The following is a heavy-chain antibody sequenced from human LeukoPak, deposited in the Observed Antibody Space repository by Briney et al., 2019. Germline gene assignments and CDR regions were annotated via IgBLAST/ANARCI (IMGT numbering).Heavy chain of an antibody. CDR1: GYTFTSYG. CDR2: INTNTGNP. Sequence: GASVKVSCKASGYTFTSYGMNWVRQAPGQGLEWMGWINTNTGNPTYAQGFTGRFVFSLDTSVSTAYLQISSLKVGDTAVYYCARVYGSGILYFDYWGQGTLVTVSS. CDR3: ARVYGSGILYFDY. J-gene: IGHJ4*02. V-gene: IGHV7-4-1*02. D-gene: IGHD3-10*01.